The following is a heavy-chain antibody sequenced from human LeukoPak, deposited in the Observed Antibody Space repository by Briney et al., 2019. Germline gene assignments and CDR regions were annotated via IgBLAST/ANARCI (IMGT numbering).Heavy chain of an antibody. CDR2: ITGSGGST. CDR3: AKASTSYDFWSGYYN. CDR1: GFTFSSYA. J-gene: IGHJ4*02. V-gene: IGHV3-23*01. D-gene: IGHD3-3*01. Sequence: GGSLRLSCAVSGFTFSSYAMSWVRQAPGKGLEWVSAITGSGGSTYYADSVKGRFTISRDNSKNTPYLQMNSLRAEDTAVYYCAKASTSYDFWSGYYNWGQGTLVTVSS.